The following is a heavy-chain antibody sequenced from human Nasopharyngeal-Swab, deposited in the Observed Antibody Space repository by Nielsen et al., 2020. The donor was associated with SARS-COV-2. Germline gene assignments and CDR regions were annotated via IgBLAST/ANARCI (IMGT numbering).Heavy chain of an antibody. V-gene: IGHV4-34*01. Sequence: WIRQPPGKGLEWIGDINHSGSTNYNPSLKSRVTISVDTSKNQFSLKLSSVTAADTAVYYCARGTVYYYDSSGYYYSYYYSMDVWGQGTTVTVSS. CDR3: ARGTVYYYDSSGYYYSYYYSMDV. J-gene: IGHJ6*02. CDR2: INHSGST. D-gene: IGHD3-22*01.